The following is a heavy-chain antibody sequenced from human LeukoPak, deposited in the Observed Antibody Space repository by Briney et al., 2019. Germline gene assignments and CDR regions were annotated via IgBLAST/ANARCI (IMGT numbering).Heavy chain of an antibody. J-gene: IGHJ4*02. CDR2: ISWNSGSI. D-gene: IGHD3-22*01. V-gene: IGHV3-9*01. CDR1: GFTFDDYA. Sequence: LAGGSLRLSCAASGFTFDDYAMHWVRQAPGKGLEWVSGISWNSGSIGYADSVKGRFTISRDNAKNSLYLQMNSLRAEDTAVYYCAKDPGTYNYDSSYYTGWGQGTLVTVSS. CDR3: AKDPGTYNYDSSYYTG.